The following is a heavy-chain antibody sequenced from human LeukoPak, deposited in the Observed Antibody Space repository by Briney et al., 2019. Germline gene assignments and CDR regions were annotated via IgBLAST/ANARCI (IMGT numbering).Heavy chain of an antibody. CDR2: IYYSGNT. J-gene: IGHJ5*01. Sequence: SETLSLTCTVSGGSISSSTYHWGWIRQPPGKGLEWIGSIYYSGNTYYNPSLKSRVTVSVDTSKNQFSVKLSSVTAADTAVYYCARHSSPHAGSSSWYDFWGQGTLVTVSS. D-gene: IGHD2-15*01. V-gene: IGHV4-39*01. CDR1: GGSISSSTYH. CDR3: ARHSSPHAGSSSWYDF.